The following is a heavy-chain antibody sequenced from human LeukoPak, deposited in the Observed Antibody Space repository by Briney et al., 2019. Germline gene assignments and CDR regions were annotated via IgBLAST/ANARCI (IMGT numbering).Heavy chain of an antibody. Sequence: GASVKVSCKASGYTFTSYGISWVRQAPGQGLEWMGWISAYNGNTNYAQKLQGRVTMTTDTSTSTAYMELRSLRSDDTAVYYCARDGGGIQLWLGYYYMDVWGKGTTVTVSS. CDR3: ARDGGGIQLWLGYYYMDV. V-gene: IGHV1-18*01. D-gene: IGHD5-18*01. CDR1: GYTFTSYG. CDR2: ISAYNGNT. J-gene: IGHJ6*03.